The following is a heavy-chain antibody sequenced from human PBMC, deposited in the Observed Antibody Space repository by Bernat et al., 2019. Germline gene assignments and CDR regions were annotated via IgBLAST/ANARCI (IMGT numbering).Heavy chain of an antibody. J-gene: IGHJ4*02. CDR1: GFSLSTSGMC. D-gene: IGHD4-23*01. V-gene: IGHV2-70*20. Sequence: QVTLRESGPALVKPTQTLTLTCTFSGFSLSTSGMCVSWVRQPPGKALEWLALIDWDDDKYYSTSLKTRLTISKDTSKNQVVLTMTNMDPVDTATYYCARMECRGNSPAFDYWGQGTLVTVSS. CDR2: IDWDDDK. CDR3: ARMECRGNSPAFDY.